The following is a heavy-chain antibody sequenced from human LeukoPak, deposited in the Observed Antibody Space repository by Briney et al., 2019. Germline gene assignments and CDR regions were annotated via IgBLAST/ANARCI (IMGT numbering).Heavy chain of an antibody. J-gene: IGHJ4*02. Sequence: GGSLRLSCAASGFPFSSYAMSWVRQAPGKGLEWVSTISGSGGSTYYADSVKGRFTISTDNSKNTLYLQMDSLRAEDTAVCYCAKAYSSSWHYFDYWGRGTLVTVSS. CDR1: GFPFSSYA. D-gene: IGHD6-13*01. CDR2: ISGSGGST. V-gene: IGHV3-23*01. CDR3: AKAYSSSWHYFDY.